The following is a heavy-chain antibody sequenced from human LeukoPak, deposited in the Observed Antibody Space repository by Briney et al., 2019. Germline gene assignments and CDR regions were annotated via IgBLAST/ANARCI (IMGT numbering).Heavy chain of an antibody. CDR2: IRYDGSNK. CDR1: GFTFSSYG. Sequence: PGGSLRLSCAASGFTFSSYGMHWVRQAPGKGLEWLAFIRYDGSNKYYADSVKGRFTISRDNSKNTLYLQRNSLRAEDTAVCYCMSGVRGVPVWGKGTLVTVSS. V-gene: IGHV3-30*02. J-gene: IGHJ4*02. CDR3: MSGVRGVPV. D-gene: IGHD3-10*01.